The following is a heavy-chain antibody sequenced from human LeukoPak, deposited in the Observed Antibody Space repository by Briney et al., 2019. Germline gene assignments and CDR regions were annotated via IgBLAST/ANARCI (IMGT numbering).Heavy chain of an antibody. V-gene: IGHV4-38-2*02. CDR3: ARSEINDYMRF. D-gene: IGHD4-11*01. CDR1: GYSISSGYH. Sequence: SETLSLTCTVSGYSISSGYHWAWVRQPPGKRLEWLGSIYQSGSTYDNLSLKSRLTMSVDTSKNQFSLTMRAVTAADTALYYCARSEINDYMRFWGQGILVTVPS. CDR2: IYQSGST. J-gene: IGHJ4*02.